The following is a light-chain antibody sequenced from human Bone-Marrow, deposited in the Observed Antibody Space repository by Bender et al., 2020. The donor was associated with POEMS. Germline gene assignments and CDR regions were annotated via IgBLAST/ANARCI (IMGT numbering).Light chain of an antibody. Sequence: QSVLTQPPSASGTPGQRVTISCSGSSSKFGSYPVNWYQQLPGAAPKLVIFNNSQRPSGVPDRFSGSNSGTSASLAISGRLSDDEADFYCATWDDSLNSWVFGGGTKLTVL. CDR1: SSKFGSYP. CDR3: ATWDDSLNSWV. V-gene: IGLV1-44*01. J-gene: IGLJ3*02. CDR2: NNS.